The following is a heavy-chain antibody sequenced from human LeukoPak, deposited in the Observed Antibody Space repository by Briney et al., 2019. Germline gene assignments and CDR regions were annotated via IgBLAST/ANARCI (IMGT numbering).Heavy chain of an antibody. CDR1: LYSISSGYY. CDR3: ARVEWDTSAFDI. Sequence: SETLSLTCPGSLYSISSGYYWGWIRQPPGKGLEWIGYIYYSGSTNYNPSLYSRVTISVDTSKNQFSLKLSSVTAADTAVYYCARVEWDTSAFDIWGQGTMVTVPS. D-gene: IGHD1-26*01. J-gene: IGHJ3*02. CDR2: IYYSGST. V-gene: IGHV4-61*01.